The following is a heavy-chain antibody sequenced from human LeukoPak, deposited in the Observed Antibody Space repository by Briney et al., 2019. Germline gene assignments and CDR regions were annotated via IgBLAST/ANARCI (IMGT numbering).Heavy chain of an antibody. J-gene: IGHJ4*02. V-gene: IGHV3-21*06. CDR1: GFXFSDYN. CDR3: ARVSTAVSLAIDY. Sequence: PGGSLRLSCAASGFXFSDYNINWVRQAPGKGLEWVSVISSSSKYIYYADSVKGRFTISRDNAKNSLYLQMNSLRAEDTAVYYCARVSTAVSLAIDYWGQGTLVTVST. D-gene: IGHD6-13*01. CDR2: ISSSSKYI.